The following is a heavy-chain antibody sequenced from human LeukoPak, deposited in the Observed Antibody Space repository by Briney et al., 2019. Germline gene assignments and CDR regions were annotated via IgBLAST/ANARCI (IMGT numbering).Heavy chain of an antibody. J-gene: IGHJ1*01. Sequence: GASVKVSCKASGYTFTSYDINWVRQATGQGLEWMGWMNPNSGNTGYAQKFQGRVTITRNTSISTAYMELSSLRSEDTAVYYCARARHSSTSCYKRGCGEYFQHWGQGTLVTVSS. D-gene: IGHD2-2*02. V-gene: IGHV1-8*03. CDR3: ARARHSSTSCYKRGCGEYFQH. CDR1: GYTFTSYD. CDR2: MNPNSGNT.